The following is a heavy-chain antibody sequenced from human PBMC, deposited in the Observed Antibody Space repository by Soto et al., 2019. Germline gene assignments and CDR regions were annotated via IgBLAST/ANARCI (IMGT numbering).Heavy chain of an antibody. Sequence: SVKVSCKASGFTFTSSAVQWVRQARGQRLEWIGWIVVGSGNTNYAQKFQERVTITRDMSTSTAYMERSSLRSEDTAVYYCAADDVGATFRPVAVWGQGTMVTVSS. CDR2: IVVGSGNT. V-gene: IGHV1-58*01. CDR3: AADDVGATFRPVAV. D-gene: IGHD1-26*01. CDR1: GFTFTSSA. J-gene: IGHJ3*01.